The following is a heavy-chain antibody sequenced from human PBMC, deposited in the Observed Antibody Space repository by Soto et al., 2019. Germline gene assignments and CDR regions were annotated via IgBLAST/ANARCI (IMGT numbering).Heavy chain of an antibody. CDR1: GGSFSGYY. D-gene: IGHD5-12*01. CDR2: INHSGST. V-gene: IGHV4-34*01. Sequence: QVQLQQWGAGLLKPSETLSLTCAVYGGSFSGYYWSWIRQPPGKGLEWIGEINHSGSTNYNPSLKSRVTISVDTSKNQFSLKLSSVTAADTAVYHCARGGMATIQLRKYYYYGMDVWGQGTTVTVSS. CDR3: ARGGMATIQLRKYYYYGMDV. J-gene: IGHJ6*02.